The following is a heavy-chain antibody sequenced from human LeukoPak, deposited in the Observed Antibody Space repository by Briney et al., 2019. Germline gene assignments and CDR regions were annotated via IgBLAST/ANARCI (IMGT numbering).Heavy chain of an antibody. V-gene: IGHV4-61*05. Sequence: KPSETLSLTCTVSGGSISSSSYYWSWIRQPPGKGLAWIGYIDFSGSANYNPSLKSRVTISVDTSKNQFFLKLSSVTAADTAVYYCARHGGSWTFDSWGQGTLVTVSS. D-gene: IGHD6-13*01. CDR3: ARHGGSWTFDS. CDR1: GGSISSSSYY. CDR2: IDFSGSA. J-gene: IGHJ4*02.